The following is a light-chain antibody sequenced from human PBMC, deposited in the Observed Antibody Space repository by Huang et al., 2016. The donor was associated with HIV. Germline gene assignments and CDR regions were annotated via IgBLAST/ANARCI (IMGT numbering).Light chain of an antibody. CDR2: GAL. CDR3: QQYYSSPT. J-gene: IGKJ4*01. V-gene: IGKV4-1*01. Sequence: DIVMTQSPASLAVSLGERATINCKSSQTFLYSSKNETYLAWYQQRPGQPPRLRIHGALARESGVPERFSGSGSETDFTLTITGLQPEDVAVYYCQQYYSSPTFGGGTKVEI. CDR1: QTFLYSSKNETY.